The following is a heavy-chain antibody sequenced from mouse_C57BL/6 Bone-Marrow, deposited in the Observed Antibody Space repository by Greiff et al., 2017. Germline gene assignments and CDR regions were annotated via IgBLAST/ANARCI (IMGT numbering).Heavy chain of an antibody. J-gene: IGHJ2*01. V-gene: IGHV14-2*01. D-gene: IGHD1-1*01. CDR3: ARNSFNTTVVVFDY. CDR2: IDPEDGET. Sequence: EVQLQQSGAELVKPGASVKLSCTASGFNINDYYMHWVKQRTEQGLEWIGRIDPEDGETNYAPKFQGKATITADTSSNTAYLQLSSLTSEDTAVYYCARNSFNTTVVVFDYWGQGTTLTVSS. CDR1: GFNINDYY.